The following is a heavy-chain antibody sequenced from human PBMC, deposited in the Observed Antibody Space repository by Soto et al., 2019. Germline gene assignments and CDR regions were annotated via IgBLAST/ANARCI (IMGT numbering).Heavy chain of an antibody. CDR3: ARDRLVSSPVDAFDI. Sequence: QVQLVESGGGVVQPGRSLRLSCAASGFTFSSYGMHWVRQAPGKGLEWVAVIWYDGSNKYYADSVKGRFTISRDNSKNTLYLQMNSLRAEDTAVYYCARDRLVSSPVDAFDIWGQGTMVTVSS. D-gene: IGHD6-13*01. V-gene: IGHV3-33*01. CDR2: IWYDGSNK. J-gene: IGHJ3*02. CDR1: GFTFSSYG.